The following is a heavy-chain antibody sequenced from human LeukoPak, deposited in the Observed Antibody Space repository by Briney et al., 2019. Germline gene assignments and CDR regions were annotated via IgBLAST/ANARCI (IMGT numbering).Heavy chain of an antibody. CDR1: GFTFDDYG. CDR3: ARERITGTTSYFDY. Sequence: GGSLRLSCAASGFTFDDYGMSWVRQAPGKGLEWVSGINWNGGSTGYADSVKGRFTISRDNAKNSLYLRMNSLRAEDTALYYCARERITGTTSYFDYWGQGTLVTVSS. J-gene: IGHJ4*02. CDR2: INWNGGST. D-gene: IGHD1-7*01. V-gene: IGHV3-20*04.